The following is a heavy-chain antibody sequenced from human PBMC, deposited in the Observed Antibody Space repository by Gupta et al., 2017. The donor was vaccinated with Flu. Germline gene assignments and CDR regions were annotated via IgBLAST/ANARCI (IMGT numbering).Heavy chain of an antibody. D-gene: IGHD2-2*01. Sequence: EVQLVESGGGLVKPGGSLRLSCAASGFTFSTYSMNWVRQAPGKGLEWVSSISSSGTYIYYADSVKGRFVISRDNAKNCLDLQMNNLRVEDTAVYYCARDFFGNYATDYWGRGTLVTGAS. CDR1: GFTFSTYS. J-gene: IGHJ4*02. CDR2: ISSSGTYI. CDR3: ARDFFGNYATDY. V-gene: IGHV3-21*01.